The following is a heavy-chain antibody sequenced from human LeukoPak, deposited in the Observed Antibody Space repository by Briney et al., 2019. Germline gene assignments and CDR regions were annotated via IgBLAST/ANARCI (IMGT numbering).Heavy chain of an antibody. CDR1: GFTFSSYW. CDR2: INSDGSST. Sequence: PGGSLRLSCAASGFTFSSYWMHWVRQAPGKGLVWVSRINSDGSSTSYADSVKGRFTISRDNAKNTLYLQMNSLRAEDTAVYYCAAPTVTTPFDYWGQGTLVTVSS. D-gene: IGHD1-1*01. V-gene: IGHV3-74*01. CDR3: AAPTVTTPFDY. J-gene: IGHJ4*02.